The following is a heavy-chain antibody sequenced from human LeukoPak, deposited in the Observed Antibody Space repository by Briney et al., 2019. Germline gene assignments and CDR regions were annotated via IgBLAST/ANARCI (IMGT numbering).Heavy chain of an antibody. Sequence: PGGSLRLSCAASGFTFSSYTMNWVRQAPGKGLEWVSSISGSRTYIYYADSVKGRFTISRDNAKNSLYLQMNSLRAEDTAVYYCARGNYDLWSDSYEYFHHWGQGTLVTVSS. J-gene: IGHJ1*01. CDR3: ARGNYDLWSDSYEYFHH. CDR2: ISGSRTYI. CDR1: GFTFSSYT. V-gene: IGHV3-21*06. D-gene: IGHD3-3*01.